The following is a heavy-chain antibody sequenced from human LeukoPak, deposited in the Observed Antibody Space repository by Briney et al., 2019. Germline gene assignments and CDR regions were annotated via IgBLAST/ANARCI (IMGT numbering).Heavy chain of an antibody. J-gene: IGHJ6*03. D-gene: IGHD2-15*01. Sequence: ASLKVSCKASGYTFTSYGISWVRQAPGQGLEWMGWISDYNGNTNYAQKLQGRVTMTTDTSTSTAYMELRSLRSDDTAVYYCARDKEPKYCSGGSCLYYYYYYMDVWGKGTTVTVSS. V-gene: IGHV1-18*01. CDR1: GYTFTSYG. CDR2: ISDYNGNT. CDR3: ARDKEPKYCSGGSCLYYYYYYMDV.